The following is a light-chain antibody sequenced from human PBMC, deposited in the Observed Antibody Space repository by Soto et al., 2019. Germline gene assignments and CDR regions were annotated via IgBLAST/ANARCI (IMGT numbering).Light chain of an antibody. CDR3: QQSYGTPLT. CDR1: QSISNY. V-gene: IGKV1-39*01. J-gene: IGKJ4*01. CDR2: AAS. Sequence: DMEMTQSPSSLSAFVGDRVTITCRASQSISNYLNWYQHKPGKVPKLLIYAASSLQSGVPTRFSGSGSGTDFTLTISSLQPEDFATYYCQQSYGTPLTFGGGTKMEIK.